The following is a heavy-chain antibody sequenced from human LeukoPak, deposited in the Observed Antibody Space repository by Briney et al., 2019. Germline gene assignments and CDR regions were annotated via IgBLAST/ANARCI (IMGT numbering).Heavy chain of an antibody. V-gene: IGHV1-18*01. J-gene: IGHJ4*02. D-gene: IGHD3-10*01. Sequence: ASVKVSCKASGYTFTSYGISWVRQAPGQGLEWMGWISAYNGNTNYAQKLQGRVTMTTDTSTSTAYMELRSLRSDDTAVYYCARDSGEYYYGSGGYYFDYWGQGTLVTVSS. CDR3: ARDSGEYYYGSGGYYFDY. CDR2: ISAYNGNT. CDR1: GYTFTSYG.